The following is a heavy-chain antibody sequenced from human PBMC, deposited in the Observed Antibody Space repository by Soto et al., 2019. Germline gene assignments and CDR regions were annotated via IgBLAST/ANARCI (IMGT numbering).Heavy chain of an antibody. J-gene: IGHJ6*02. Sequence: PSQTLSLTCAISGDSVSSNSAAWNWIRQSPSRGLKWLGRTYYRSKWYNDYAVSVKSRITINPDTSKNQFSLQLNSVTPEDTAVYYCARGANIAAAGTVDYYYGMDVWGQGTTVTVSS. CDR2: TYYRSKWYN. CDR1: GDSVSSNSAA. D-gene: IGHD6-13*01. CDR3: ARGANIAAAGTVDYYYGMDV. V-gene: IGHV6-1*01.